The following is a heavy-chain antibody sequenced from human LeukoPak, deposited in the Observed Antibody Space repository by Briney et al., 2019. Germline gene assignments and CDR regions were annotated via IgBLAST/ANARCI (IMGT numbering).Heavy chain of an antibody. Sequence: NPSETPSLTCAVYGGSFSGYYWNWIRQPPGKGLEWIGEINHSGSTNYNPSLKSRVTISVDTSKNQFSLKLSSVTAADTAVYYCARARGQAAARPMFFYWGQGTLVTVSS. CDR3: ARARGQAAARPMFFY. D-gene: IGHD6-6*01. CDR2: INHSGST. CDR1: GGSFSGYY. V-gene: IGHV4-34*01. J-gene: IGHJ4*02.